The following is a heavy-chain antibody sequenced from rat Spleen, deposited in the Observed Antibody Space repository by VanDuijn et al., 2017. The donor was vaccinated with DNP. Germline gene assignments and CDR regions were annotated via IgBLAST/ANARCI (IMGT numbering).Heavy chain of an antibody. Sequence: EVQLVESGGGLVQPGRSLKLSCAASGFSFSDYDMAWVRQAPPKGLEWVTAISPSGGNTYYRDSVKGRFTISRDNAKSTLYLQMDSLRSEETATYYCARHYYDGSYYFDYWGKGVMVTVSS. CDR3: ARHYYDGSYYFDY. J-gene: IGHJ2*01. CDR2: ISPSGGNT. D-gene: IGHD1-12*02. V-gene: IGHV5S11*01. CDR1: GFSFSDYD.